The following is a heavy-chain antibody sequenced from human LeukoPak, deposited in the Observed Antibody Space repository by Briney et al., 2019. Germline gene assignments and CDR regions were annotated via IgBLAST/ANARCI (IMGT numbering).Heavy chain of an antibody. V-gene: IGHV4-30-2*01. CDR2: IYHSGST. CDR3: ARGLDFDY. D-gene: IGHD6-6*01. Sequence: PSQTLSLTCTVSGASISSGGYYWSWIRQAPGRGLEWIGYIYHSGSTYYNPSLKSRVTISVDRSKNQFSLKLSSVTAADTAVYYCARGLDFDYWGQGTLVTVSS. J-gene: IGHJ4*02. CDR1: GASISSGGYY.